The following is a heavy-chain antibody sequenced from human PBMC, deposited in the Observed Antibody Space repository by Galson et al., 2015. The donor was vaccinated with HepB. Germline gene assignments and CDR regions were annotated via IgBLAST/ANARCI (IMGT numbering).Heavy chain of an antibody. D-gene: IGHD6-13*01. J-gene: IGHJ4*02. V-gene: IGHV3-21*04. CDR1: GFTFSSYS. CDR2: ISSSSSYI. Sequence: SLRLSCAASGFTFSSYSMNWARQAPGKGLEWVSSISSSSSYIYYADSVKGRFTISGDNAKNTLYLQMNSLRAEDTAVYYCAKDVWKTGYSSSWYYFDYWGQGTLVTVSS. CDR3: AKDVWKTGYSSSWYYFDY.